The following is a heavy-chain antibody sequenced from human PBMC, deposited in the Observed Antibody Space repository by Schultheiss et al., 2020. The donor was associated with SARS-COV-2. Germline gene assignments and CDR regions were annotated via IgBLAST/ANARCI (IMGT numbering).Heavy chain of an antibody. D-gene: IGHD5-12*01. V-gene: IGHV1-69*04. CDR1: GGTFSSYA. CDR3: ARHVVATPPAPPSPYYGMDV. Sequence: SVKVSCKASGGTFSSYAISWVRQAPGQGLEWMGRIIPILGIANYAQKLQGRVTMTTDTSTSTAYMELRSLRSDDTAVYYCARHVVATPPAPPSPYYGMDVWGQGTTVTVSS. CDR2: IIPILGIA. J-gene: IGHJ6*02.